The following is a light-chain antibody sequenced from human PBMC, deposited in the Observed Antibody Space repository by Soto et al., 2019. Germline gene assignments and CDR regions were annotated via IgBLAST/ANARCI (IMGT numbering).Light chain of an antibody. Sequence: EIVLTQSPATLSLSPGERATLSCRASQSVSNYLAWYQQKPGQAPRLLMYGAPRRVTGIPDRFSGSGSGTDFTLTISSLQSEDFAVYYCQQYNNWPRTFGQGTKVDIK. CDR3: QQYNNWPRT. J-gene: IGKJ1*01. V-gene: IGKV3D-15*01. CDR2: GAP. CDR1: QSVSNY.